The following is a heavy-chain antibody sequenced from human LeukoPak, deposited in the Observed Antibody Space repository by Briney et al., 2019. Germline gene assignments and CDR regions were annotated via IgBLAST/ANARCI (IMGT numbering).Heavy chain of an antibody. V-gene: IGHV1-2*02. CDR3: ARDRPVYQVGASWGIDI. Sequence: ASVKVSCKASGYTFTGYYMRWVRQAPGQGLEWMGWINPNSGGTNYAQKFQGRVTMTRDTSISTAYMELSRLRSDDTAVYYCARDRPVYQVGASWGIDIWGQGTMVTVSS. CDR2: INPNSGGT. J-gene: IGHJ3*02. D-gene: IGHD1-26*01. CDR1: GYTFTGYY.